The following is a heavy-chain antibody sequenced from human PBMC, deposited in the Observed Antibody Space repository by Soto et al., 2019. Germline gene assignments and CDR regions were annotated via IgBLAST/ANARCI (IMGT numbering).Heavy chain of an antibody. Sequence: QVQLVQSGTEVKKPGASVKVSCRAATYPFTNYGISWVRQAPGQGLEWMAWISPYNGDTNYSPKFQGRVTVTTDMSTSTAYMELRSLRSDDTALYYCARDPPIRGSLRGTALMAVWGQGTTVIVSS. CDR2: ISPYNGDT. CDR3: ARDPPIRGSLRGTALMAV. J-gene: IGHJ6*02. D-gene: IGHD2-15*01. V-gene: IGHV1-18*01. CDR1: TYPFTNYG.